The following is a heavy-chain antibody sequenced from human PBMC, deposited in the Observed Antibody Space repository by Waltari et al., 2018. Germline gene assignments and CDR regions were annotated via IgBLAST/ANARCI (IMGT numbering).Heavy chain of an antibody. J-gene: IGHJ3*02. CDR2: INPSGGST. CDR1: GGTFSSYA. CDR3: ARDKVVVPAATPYDAFDI. D-gene: IGHD2-2*02. Sequence: QVQLVQSGAEVKKPGSSVKVSCKASGGTFSSYAISWVRQAPGQGLEWMGIINPSGGSTSYAQKFQGRVTMTRDTSTSTVYMELSSLRSEDTAVYYCARDKVVVPAATPYDAFDIWGQGTMVTVSS. V-gene: IGHV1-46*01.